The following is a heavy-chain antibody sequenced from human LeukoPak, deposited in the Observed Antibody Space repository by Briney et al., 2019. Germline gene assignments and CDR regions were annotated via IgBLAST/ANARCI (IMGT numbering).Heavy chain of an antibody. Sequence: GGSLRLSCAASGFIFSDSYMTWLRHAPGKGLECVSYISSSGTTTTWYTDSVKGRFTISRDNAKKSLYLQMNNVSAEDTAVYYCVRVLAAGFRMDVWGQGTTVTISS. D-gene: IGHD6-13*01. CDR2: ISSSGTTTT. V-gene: IGHV3-11*01. CDR3: VRVLAAGFRMDV. CDR1: GFIFSDSY. J-gene: IGHJ6*02.